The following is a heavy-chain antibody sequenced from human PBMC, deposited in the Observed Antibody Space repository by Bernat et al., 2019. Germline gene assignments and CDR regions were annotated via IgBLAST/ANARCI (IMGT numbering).Heavy chain of an antibody. Sequence: EVQVVESGGGLVQPGGSLRLSCAASGFTFSSYAMSWARQAPGKGLEWVAGITESGGNTYYADSVKGRFTISRDNSKNTLYLQINSLRAEDTAVYYCAKRYSTSWYVEQWGQGTLVTVSS. V-gene: IGHV3-23*04. J-gene: IGHJ1*01. CDR2: ITESGGNT. CDR1: GFTFSSYA. D-gene: IGHD6-13*01. CDR3: AKRYSTSWYVEQ.